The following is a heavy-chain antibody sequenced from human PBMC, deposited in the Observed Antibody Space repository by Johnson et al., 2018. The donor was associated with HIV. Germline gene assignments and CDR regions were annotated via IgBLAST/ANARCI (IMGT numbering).Heavy chain of an antibody. V-gene: IGHV3-30*04. D-gene: IGHD1-1*01. CDR3: ASRYTVDAFDI. J-gene: IGHJ3*02. CDR2: ISYDGSNK. Sequence: QMQLVESGGGVVQPGRSLRLPCAASGFTFSSYAMHWVRQAPGKGLEWVAVISYDGSNKYYADSVKGRFTISRDNSKNTLYLQMNSLRAEDTAVYYCASRYTVDAFDIWGQGTMVTVSS. CDR1: GFTFSSYA.